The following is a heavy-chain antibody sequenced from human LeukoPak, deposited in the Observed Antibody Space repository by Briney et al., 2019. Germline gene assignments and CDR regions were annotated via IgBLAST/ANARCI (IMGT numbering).Heavy chain of an antibody. CDR3: ARLASKNCSSTSCYGGWFDP. J-gene: IGHJ5*02. CDR1: GDSISYTNYY. V-gene: IGHV4-39*07. D-gene: IGHD2-2*01. Sequence: SETLSLTCTVSGDSISYTNYYWGWIRQPPGKGLEWIATIYYSGSTYYNPSLKSRVTMSVDTSKNQFSLKLSSVTAADTAVYYCARLASKNCSSTSCYGGWFDPWGQGTLVTVSS. CDR2: IYYSGST.